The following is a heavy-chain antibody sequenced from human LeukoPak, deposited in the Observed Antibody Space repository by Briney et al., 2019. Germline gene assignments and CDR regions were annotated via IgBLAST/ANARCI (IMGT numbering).Heavy chain of an antibody. Sequence: GESLKISCKGSGYSFTSYWIGWVRQMPGKGLEWMGIIYPGDSDTRYSPSFQGQVTISADKSISTAYLQWSSLKASDTAMYYCASQYYYESSGYYWHEPYFDYWGQGTLVTVSS. CDR3: ASQYYYESSGYYWHEPYFDY. J-gene: IGHJ4*02. CDR1: GYSFTSYW. V-gene: IGHV5-51*01. CDR2: IYPGDSDT. D-gene: IGHD3-22*01.